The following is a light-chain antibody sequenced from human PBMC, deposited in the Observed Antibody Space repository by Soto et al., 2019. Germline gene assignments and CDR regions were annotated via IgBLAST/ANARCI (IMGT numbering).Light chain of an antibody. CDR1: SSDIGGYNF. J-gene: IGLJ1*01. V-gene: IGLV2-14*03. CDR3: NSYRTVSTYV. Sequence: QSALTQPASVSGSPGQSITISCTGTSSDIGGYNFVSWYQHHPGKAPKLLIHDVSNRPSGVSSRFSGSKSGNTASLTISGLQAEDEADYYCNSYRTVSTYVFRTGTKVTVL. CDR2: DVS.